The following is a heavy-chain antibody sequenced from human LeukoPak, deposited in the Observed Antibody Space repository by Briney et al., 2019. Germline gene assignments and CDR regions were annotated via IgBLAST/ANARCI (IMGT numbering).Heavy chain of an antibody. CDR2: ISYDGSNK. CDR3: ARGGGSGYDWGTVY. Sequence: GRSLRLSCAASGFNFSSYGMHWVRQAPGKGLEWVAVISYDGSNKYYADSVKGRFTISRDNSKNTLYLQMNSLRAEDTAVYYCARGGGSGYDWGTVYWGQGTLVTVSS. CDR1: GFNFSSYG. J-gene: IGHJ4*02. V-gene: IGHV3-30*03. D-gene: IGHD5-12*01.